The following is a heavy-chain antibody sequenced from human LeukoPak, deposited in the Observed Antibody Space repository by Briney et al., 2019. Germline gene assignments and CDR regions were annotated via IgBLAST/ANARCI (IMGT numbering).Heavy chain of an antibody. CDR3: VRDQGGAVSY. Sequence: GGSLRLSCAASGFDFRSYSMNWVRQAPGKGLEWVSYISSFSGTIDSADSVKGRFIMSRDNAQNSLFLQMNSLRAEDTAVYYCVRDQGGAVSYWGQGTLVTVSS. CDR1: GFDFRSYS. CDR2: ISSFSGTI. V-gene: IGHV3-48*01. J-gene: IGHJ4*02. D-gene: IGHD3-16*01.